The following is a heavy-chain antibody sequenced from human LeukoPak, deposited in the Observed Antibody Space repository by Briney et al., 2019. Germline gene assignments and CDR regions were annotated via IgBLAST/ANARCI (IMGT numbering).Heavy chain of an antibody. J-gene: IGHJ4*02. CDR2: MNPNSGNT. CDR1: GYTFTSYD. V-gene: IGHV1-8*01. D-gene: IGHD3-16*02. Sequence: ASVKVSCKASGYTFTSYDINWVRQATGQGLEWMGWMNPNSGNTGYAQKFQGRVTMTRNTSISTACMELSSLRSEDTAVYYCAREGTFGGVIDRREKGIDYWGQGTLVTVSS. CDR3: AREGTFGGVIDRREKGIDY.